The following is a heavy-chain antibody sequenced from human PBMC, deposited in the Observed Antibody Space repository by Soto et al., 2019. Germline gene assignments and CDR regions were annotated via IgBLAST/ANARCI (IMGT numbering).Heavy chain of an antibody. CDR1: GYSISSGHY. D-gene: IGHD3-22*01. CDR2: IYHSGTT. CDR3: ARLVYDSRGYYYFYD. V-gene: IGHV4-38-2*01. Sequence: SETLSLTCAVSGYSISSGHYWGWIRQPPGKGLEWIGSIYHSGTTYDNPSLKSRVTISVDMSKNQFSLKLSSVTAADTAVYYCARLVYDSRGYYYFYDWGQGTLVTVSS. J-gene: IGHJ4*02.